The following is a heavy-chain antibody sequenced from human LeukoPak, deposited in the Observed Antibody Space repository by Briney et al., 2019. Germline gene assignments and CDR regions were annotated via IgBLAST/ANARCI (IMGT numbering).Heavy chain of an antibody. Sequence: PGGSLRLSCAASGFTFSNYAMTWVRQAPGKGLEWVSVIGGGGDTKYADSVKGRFTISRDNSKNTLYLQMNSLRVEDTAMYYCARGLPPVMKYYFDYWGQGTLVTVSS. D-gene: IGHD4-11*01. V-gene: IGHV3-23*01. CDR1: GFTFSNYA. J-gene: IGHJ4*02. CDR2: IGGGGDT. CDR3: ARGLPPVMKYYFDY.